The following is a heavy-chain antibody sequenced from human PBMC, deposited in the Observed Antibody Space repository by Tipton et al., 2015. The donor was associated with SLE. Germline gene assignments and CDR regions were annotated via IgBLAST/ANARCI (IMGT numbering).Heavy chain of an antibody. CDR2: IYDGGSD. D-gene: IGHD1/OR15-1a*01. CDR1: GFTVSYNF. Sequence: SLRLSCVASGFTVSYNFVTWVRQGPGKGLEWVSIIYDGGSDFYADSVKGRFTISRDTPKNTVYLQMKSLRPEDTAVYYCARDEHGARGRHFWGQGTLVTVSS. CDR3: ARDEHGARGRHF. J-gene: IGHJ4*02. V-gene: IGHV3-53*05.